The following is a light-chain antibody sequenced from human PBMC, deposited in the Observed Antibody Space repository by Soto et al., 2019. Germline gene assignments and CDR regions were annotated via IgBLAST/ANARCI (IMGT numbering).Light chain of an antibody. J-gene: IGLJ1*01. Sequence: QSVLTQPASVSGSPGQSITISCTGTGSDVGGYDYVSWYQQHPGKAPKLLIYEVSNRPSGVSNRFSGSKSGNTASLTISGLQSEDEADYYCSSYTTSSDIIYVFGSGTKVTVL. CDR2: EVS. CDR3: SSYTTSSDIIYV. V-gene: IGLV2-14*01. CDR1: GSDVGGYDY.